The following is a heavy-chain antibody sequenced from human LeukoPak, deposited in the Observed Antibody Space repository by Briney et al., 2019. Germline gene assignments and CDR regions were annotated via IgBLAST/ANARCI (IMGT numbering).Heavy chain of an antibody. CDR3: SRESGPFCPFGY. Sequence: PSGTLSLTCGVSGGSISGTNWWSWVRQPPGQGLEWIGEISLAGQTNYNPSLNGRVTMSLDKSSNQLSLHLTSVTAADTATYFCSRESGPFCPFGYLGQGTLVIVSP. CDR1: GGSISGTNW. D-gene: IGHD1-26*01. CDR2: ISLAGQT. V-gene: IGHV4-4*02. J-gene: IGHJ4*02.